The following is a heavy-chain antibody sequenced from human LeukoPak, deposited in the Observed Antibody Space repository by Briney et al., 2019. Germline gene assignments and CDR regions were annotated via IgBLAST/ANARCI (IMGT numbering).Heavy chain of an antibody. Sequence: GGSLRLSCAASGFTLDDYAMHWVRQAPGKGLEWVSGISWNSGSIGYADSVKGRFTISRDNAKNSLYLQMNSLRAEDMALYYCAKADYYDSSGQIDYWGQGTLVTVSS. D-gene: IGHD3-22*01. J-gene: IGHJ4*02. CDR3: AKADYYDSSGQIDY. V-gene: IGHV3-9*03. CDR1: GFTLDDYA. CDR2: ISWNSGSI.